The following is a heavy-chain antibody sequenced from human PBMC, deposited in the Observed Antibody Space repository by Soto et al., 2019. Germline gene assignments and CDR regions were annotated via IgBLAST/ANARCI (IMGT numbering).Heavy chain of an antibody. CDR1: GFTVSSNY. D-gene: IGHD3-22*01. CDR3: ARGLLGSSGYYY. V-gene: IGHV3-53*01. CDR2: IYSGGST. J-gene: IGHJ4*02. Sequence: PGGSLRLSCAASGFTVSSNYMSWVRQAPGKGLEWVSVIYSGGSTYYADSVKGRFTISRYNSKNTLYLQMNSLRAEDTAVYYCARGLLGSSGYYYWGQGTLVTVSS.